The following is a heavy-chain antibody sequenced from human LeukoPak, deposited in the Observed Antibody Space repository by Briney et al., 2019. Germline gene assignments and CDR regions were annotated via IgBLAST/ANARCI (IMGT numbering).Heavy chain of an antibody. Sequence: PSETLSLTCAVYGVSFSGYYWSWIRQPPGKGLEWIGEINDSGSTNYNPSLKSRVTISVLSSQNQFSLKLSSVLAANTAVYYCARGGIVVVPAGFDYWGQGTLVTVSS. J-gene: IGHJ4*02. CDR2: INDSGST. D-gene: IGHD2-2*01. V-gene: IGHV4-34*01. CDR1: GVSFSGYY. CDR3: ARGGIVVVPAGFDY.